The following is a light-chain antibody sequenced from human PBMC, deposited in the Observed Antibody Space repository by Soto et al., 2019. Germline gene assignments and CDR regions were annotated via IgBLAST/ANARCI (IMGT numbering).Light chain of an antibody. CDR1: SSDVGGYDF. V-gene: IGLV2-14*03. CDR2: DVS. J-gene: IGLJ1*01. CDR3: SSYTSISTYV. Sequence: QSALTQPASVSGSPGQSITISCTGTSSDVGGYDFVSWYQHHPGKAPRLMIYDVSHRPSGVSDRFSASKSGNTASLTISGLLPEDEADYYCSSYTSISTYVFGTGTKLTVL.